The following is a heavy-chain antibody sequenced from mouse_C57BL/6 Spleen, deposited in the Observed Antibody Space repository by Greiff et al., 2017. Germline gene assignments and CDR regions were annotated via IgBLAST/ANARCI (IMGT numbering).Heavy chain of an antibody. V-gene: IGHV1-82*01. CDR1: GYAFSSSW. Sequence: QVQLQQSGPELVKPGASVKISCKASGYAFSSSWMNWVKQRPGKGLEWIGRIYPGDGDTNYNGKFKGKATLTADKSSSTAYMQLSSLTSEDSAVYVCARDYGRSPYFDYWGQGTTLTVSS. CDR2: IYPGDGDT. CDR3: ARDYGRSPYFDY. J-gene: IGHJ2*01. D-gene: IGHD1-1*01.